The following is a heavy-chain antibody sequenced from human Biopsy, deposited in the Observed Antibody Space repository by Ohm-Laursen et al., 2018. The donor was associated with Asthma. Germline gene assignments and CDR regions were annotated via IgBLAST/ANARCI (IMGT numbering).Heavy chain of an antibody. CDR2: IYSGGTS. J-gene: IGHJ4*02. D-gene: IGHD6-19*01. Sequence: SLRLSCTATGFAVSRDHMFWVRQAPGKGLEWVSVIYSGGTSHTADSVRGRFTISRDYSKNTLYLQMHSLRGEDTAVYYCARGDSSGWSHYYFDYWGQGTLVTVSS. CDR1: GFAVSRDH. CDR3: ARGDSSGWSHYYFDY. V-gene: IGHV3-53*01.